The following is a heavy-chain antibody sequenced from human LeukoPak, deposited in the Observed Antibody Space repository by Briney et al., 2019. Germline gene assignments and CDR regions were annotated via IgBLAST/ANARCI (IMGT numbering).Heavy chain of an antibody. Sequence: SETLSLTCTVSGYSISSGYYWGWIRQPPGKGLEWIGSIYHSGSTYYNPSLKSRVTISVDTSKNQFSLKLSSVTAADTAVYYCARDRWGYSYGYWFDPWGQGTLVTVSS. J-gene: IGHJ5*02. CDR1: GYSISSGYY. V-gene: IGHV4-38-2*02. CDR3: ARDRWGYSYGYWFDP. D-gene: IGHD5-18*01. CDR2: IYHSGST.